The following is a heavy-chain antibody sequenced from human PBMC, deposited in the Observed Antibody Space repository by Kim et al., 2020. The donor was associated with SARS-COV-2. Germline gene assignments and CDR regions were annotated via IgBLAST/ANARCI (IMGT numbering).Heavy chain of an antibody. CDR3: ARRNYDSSGYPHDAFDI. V-gene: IGHV4-34*01. Sequence: LKSRVTISVDTSKNKFSLKLSSVTAADTAVYYCARRNYDSSGYPHDAFDIWGQGTMVTVSS. D-gene: IGHD3-22*01. J-gene: IGHJ3*02.